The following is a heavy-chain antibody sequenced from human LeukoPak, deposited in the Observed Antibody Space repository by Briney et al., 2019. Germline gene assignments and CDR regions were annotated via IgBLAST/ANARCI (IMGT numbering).Heavy chain of an antibody. D-gene: IGHD1-26*01. J-gene: IGHJ5*01. V-gene: IGHV1-24*01. Sequence: ASVKVSCKVSGYSLSELSTHWVRQAPGQGLEWMGGFDPGDDETIYAQKFQGRVTMTEDTSTDTAYLELSSLRSEDTAVYFCSTEKDLLLDSWGQGTPVTVSS. CDR1: GYSLSELS. CDR2: FDPGDDET. CDR3: STEKDLLLDS.